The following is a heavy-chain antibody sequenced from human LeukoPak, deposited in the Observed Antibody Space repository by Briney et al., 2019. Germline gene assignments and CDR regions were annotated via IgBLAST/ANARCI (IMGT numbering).Heavy chain of an antibody. CDR3: ARDGERGELSLYMDY. J-gene: IGHJ4*02. CDR2: ISSSGNTI. CDR1: GFIFTDYY. D-gene: IGHD3-16*02. Sequence: PGGSLRLSCAASGFIFTDYYMSWIRQAPGKGLEWVSYISSSGNTIHYAESVKGRFTISRDYAKNSLYLQMNSLRAEDTAVYYCARDGERGELSLYMDYWGQGTLVTVSS. V-gene: IGHV3-11*04.